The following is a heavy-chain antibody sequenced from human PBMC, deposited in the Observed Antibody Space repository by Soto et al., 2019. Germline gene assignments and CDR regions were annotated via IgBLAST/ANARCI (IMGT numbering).Heavy chain of an antibody. V-gene: IGHV4-34*01. J-gene: IGHJ4*02. CDR3: ARLRAGSRPPDY. Sequence: PSETLSLTCAVQGGSFSGYIGTWIRQPPGKGLQWIGQINHSGSTYYNPSLKSRVTISLCTSNDQFSLELDSVTSADTAVYYCARLRAGSRPPDYWGQGSLVTVSS. CDR1: GGSFSGYI. CDR2: INHSGST. D-gene: IGHD6-13*01.